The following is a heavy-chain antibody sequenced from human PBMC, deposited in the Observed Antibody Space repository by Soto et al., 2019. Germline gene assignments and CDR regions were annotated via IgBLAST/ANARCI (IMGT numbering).Heavy chain of an antibody. CDR3: ARVSQGYCSSTSCYTAAFDI. D-gene: IGHD2-2*02. Sequence: QLQLQESGSGLVKPSQTLSLTCAVSGGSISSGGYSWSWIRQPPGKGLEWIGYIYHSGSTYYNPSLKSRVTISVDRSKNQFSLKLSSVTAADMAVYYCARVSQGYCSSTSCYTAAFDIWGQGTMVTVSS. CDR2: IYHSGST. V-gene: IGHV4-30-2*01. CDR1: GGSISSGGYS. J-gene: IGHJ3*02.